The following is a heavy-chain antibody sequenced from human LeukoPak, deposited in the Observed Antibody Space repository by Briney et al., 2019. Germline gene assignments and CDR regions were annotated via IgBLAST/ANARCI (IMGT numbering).Heavy chain of an antibody. CDR2: FDPEDGET. Sequence: ASVKVSCKVSGYTLTELSMHWVRQAPGKGLEWMGGFDPEDGETIYAQKFQGRVTMTEDTSTDTAYMELSSLRSEDTAVYYCATGSGIAAAGTPDYYGMDVWGQGTTVTVSS. V-gene: IGHV1-24*01. J-gene: IGHJ6*02. CDR1: GYTLTELS. D-gene: IGHD6-13*01. CDR3: ATGSGIAAAGTPDYYGMDV.